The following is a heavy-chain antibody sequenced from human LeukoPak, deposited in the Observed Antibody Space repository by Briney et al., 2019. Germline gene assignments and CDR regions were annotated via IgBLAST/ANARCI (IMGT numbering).Heavy chain of an antibody. V-gene: IGHV3-30-3*01. CDR1: GFTFSSYA. D-gene: IGHD5-12*01. CDR2: ISYDGSNK. CDR3: AKAGYSGYDFNDAFDI. J-gene: IGHJ3*02. Sequence: GGSLRLSCAASGFTFSSYAMHWVRQAPGKGLEWVAVISYDGSNKYYADSVKGRFTISRDNSKNTLYLQMNSLRAEDTAVYYCAKAGYSGYDFNDAFDIWGQGTMVTVSS.